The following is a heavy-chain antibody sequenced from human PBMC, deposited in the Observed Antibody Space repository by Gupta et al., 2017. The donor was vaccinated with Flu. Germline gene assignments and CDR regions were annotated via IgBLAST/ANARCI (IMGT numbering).Heavy chain of an antibody. CDR2: ISWNSGSI. J-gene: IGHJ5*02. Sequence: NWVRQAPGKGLEWVSGISWNSGSIGYADSVKGRFTISRDNAKNSLYLQMNSLRAEDTALYYCAKVEAYCSSTSCSNWFDPWGQGTLVTVSS. CDR3: AKVEAYCSSTSCSNWFDP. D-gene: IGHD2-2*01. V-gene: IGHV3-9*01.